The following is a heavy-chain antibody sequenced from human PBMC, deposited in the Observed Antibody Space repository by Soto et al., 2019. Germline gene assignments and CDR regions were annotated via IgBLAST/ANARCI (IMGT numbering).Heavy chain of an antibody. Sequence: GESLKISCAASGFTFSSYAIGWVRQAPGKGLEWVSAISNTGSSTYYADSVKGRFSISRDNAKNTLYLQLNSLRAADTAVYYCAGPAWGQGTLVTVSS. V-gene: IGHV3-23*01. CDR2: ISNTGSST. CDR1: GFTFSSYA. J-gene: IGHJ4*02. CDR3: AGPA. D-gene: IGHD2-15*01.